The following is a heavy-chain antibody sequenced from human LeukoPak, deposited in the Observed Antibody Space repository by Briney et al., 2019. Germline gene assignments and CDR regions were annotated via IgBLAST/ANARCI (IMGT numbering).Heavy chain of an antibody. V-gene: IGHV3-23*01. CDR1: GFTFSSYA. D-gene: IGHD1-26*01. J-gene: IGHJ4*02. Sequence: GGSLRLSCAASGFTFSSYAMSWVRQAPGKGLEWVSVIGGSGGCKYYAESVKGRFTVSRDNSKNTLGLQMNGLRAEDTAVYYCARDRGSGSSSQDYWGQGTLVTVSS. CDR3: ARDRGSGSSSQDY. CDR2: IGGSGGCK.